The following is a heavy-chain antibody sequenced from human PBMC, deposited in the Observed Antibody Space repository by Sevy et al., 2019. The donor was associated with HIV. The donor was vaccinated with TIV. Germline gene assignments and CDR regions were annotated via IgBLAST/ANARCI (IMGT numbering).Heavy chain of an antibody. CDR3: ARDSSNYYDSGSHYKTNVAGSAWFDP. V-gene: IGHV4-38-2*02. J-gene: IGHJ5*02. CDR1: GYSINRNTY. D-gene: IGHD3-10*01. Sequence: SETLSLTCTVSGYSINRNTYWGWIRQPPGKGLEWLGSVHHGGSTYYNPSLKSRVTISTDTSKNQFSLKLNSVTAADAAVYFRARDSSNYYDSGSHYKTNVAGSAWFDPWGQGTLVTVSS. CDR2: VHHGGST.